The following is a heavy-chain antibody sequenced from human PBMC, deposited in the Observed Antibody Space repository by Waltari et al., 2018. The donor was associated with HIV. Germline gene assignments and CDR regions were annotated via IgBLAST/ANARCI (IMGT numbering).Heavy chain of an antibody. CDR2: MNPNSGNT. J-gene: IGHJ6*02. CDR3: ARSYDYGGNPIYYGMDV. CDR1: GYTFTSYY. D-gene: IGHD4-17*01. Sequence: QVQLVQSGAEVKKPGASVTVSCKASGYTFTSYYFNWVRQATGQGLEWMGWMNPNSGNTGYAQKFQGRVTMTRNTSISTAYMELSSLRSEDTAVYYCARSYDYGGNPIYYGMDVWGQGTTVTVSS. V-gene: IGHV1-8*01.